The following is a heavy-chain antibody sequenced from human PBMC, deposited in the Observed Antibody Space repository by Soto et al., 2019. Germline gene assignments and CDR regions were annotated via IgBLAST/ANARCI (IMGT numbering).Heavy chain of an antibody. V-gene: IGHV3-72*01. D-gene: IGHD1-20*01. CDR2: IRDRVHSYST. CDR1: GLTFSDHY. Sequence: EVQLVESGGGLVQPGGSLRLSCAVSGLTFSDHYMGWVRQAPGRGLDWVGRIRDRVHSYSTEYAASVKGRFTISRDDSRNSLYLQMNSLKMEDTAVFYCVSLWSVTGSRDYWGRGTLVTVSS. J-gene: IGHJ4*02. CDR3: VSLWSVTGSRDY.